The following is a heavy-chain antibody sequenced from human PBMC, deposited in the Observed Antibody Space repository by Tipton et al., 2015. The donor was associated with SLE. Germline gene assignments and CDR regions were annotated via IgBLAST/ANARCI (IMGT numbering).Heavy chain of an antibody. V-gene: IGHV4-39*07. D-gene: IGHD3-10*01. Sequence: TLSLTCTVSGGSISSWSYYWGWIRLPPGKGLEWIGSIFYSGSTDSNPSLKSRVTISMDTSTNQFSLRLSSVTAADTAVYCCARHNYYASVSLTWGYFDYWGQGTPVTVSS. CDR1: GGSISSWSYY. J-gene: IGHJ4*02. CDR2: IFYSGST. CDR3: ARHNYYASVSLTWGYFDY.